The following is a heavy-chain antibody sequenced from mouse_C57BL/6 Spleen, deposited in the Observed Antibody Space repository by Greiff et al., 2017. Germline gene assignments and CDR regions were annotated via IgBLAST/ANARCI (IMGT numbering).Heavy chain of an antibody. D-gene: IGHD3-3*01. CDR2: INPSTGGT. CDR1: GYSFTGYY. Sequence: EVQLQQSGPELVKPGASVKISCKASGYSFTGYYMNWVKQSPEKSLEWIGEINPSTGGTTYNQKFKGKATLTVDTSSSTAYMELHSLTSEDSAVYFCARGRDWFDYWGQGTTLTVSS. V-gene: IGHV1-42*01. CDR3: ARGRDWFDY. J-gene: IGHJ2*01.